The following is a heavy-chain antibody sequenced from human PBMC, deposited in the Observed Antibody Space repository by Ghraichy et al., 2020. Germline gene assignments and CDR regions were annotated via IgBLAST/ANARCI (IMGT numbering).Heavy chain of an antibody. Sequence: SETLSLTCTVSGGSVTPYYWNWLRQPPGRTLEWIGHVYYNGFTDYNPSLKSRVTISIDTSKNQFSLNLSSVTAADTAMYFCARGDFHFDYWGQGALVTVSS. CDR3: ARGDFHFDY. J-gene: IGHJ4*02. V-gene: IGHV4-59*02. CDR2: VYYNGFT. D-gene: IGHD3-3*01. CDR1: GGSVTPYY.